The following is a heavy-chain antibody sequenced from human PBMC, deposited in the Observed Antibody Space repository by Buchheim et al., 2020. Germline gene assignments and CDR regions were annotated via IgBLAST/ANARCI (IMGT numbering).Heavy chain of an antibody. CDR1: GFTFSSYA. J-gene: IGHJ6*03. D-gene: IGHD5-12*01. CDR3: AKEASVTTTYMDV. Sequence: EVQLLESGGGLVQPGESLRLSCAASGFTFSSYAMTWVRQAPGKGLEWVSSISGRGGSTYYADSVTGRFTISRDNSKNPVFLQMSSLRGEDTAVYYCAKEASVTTTYMDVWGKGTT. CDR2: ISGRGGST. V-gene: IGHV3-23*01.